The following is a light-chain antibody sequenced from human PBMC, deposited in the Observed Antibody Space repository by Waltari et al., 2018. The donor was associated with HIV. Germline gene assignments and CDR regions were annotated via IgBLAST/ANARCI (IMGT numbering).Light chain of an antibody. CDR1: SSDVGAYNY. J-gene: IGLJ2*01. V-gene: IGLV2-11*01. CDR3: SSYAGTSNFVL. Sequence: QSALTQPRSVSESPGQSVTISCTGTSSDVGAYNYVYWYQQHPGRAPKFIIYNVSERPSGVPDRFSGSKSGNTASLTISGLQAEDEADYYCSSYAGTSNFVLFGGGTKLTVL. CDR2: NVS.